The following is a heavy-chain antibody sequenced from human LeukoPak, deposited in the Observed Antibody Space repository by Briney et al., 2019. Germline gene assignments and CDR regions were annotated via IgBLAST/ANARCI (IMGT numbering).Heavy chain of an antibody. V-gene: IGHV3-23*01. D-gene: IGHD2-8*01. J-gene: IGHJ4*02. Sequence: GGPLRLSCAGSGFTFSSYAMSWVRQAPGKGLEWVSAISHTGATTYDADSVKGRFTISRDNSRSTLYLQMNSLRAEDTALYYCAKDTSIGRYCTNGVCSPFDYWGQGTLVTVSS. CDR3: AKDTSIGRYCTNGVCSPFDY. CDR1: GFTFSSYA. CDR2: ISHTGATT.